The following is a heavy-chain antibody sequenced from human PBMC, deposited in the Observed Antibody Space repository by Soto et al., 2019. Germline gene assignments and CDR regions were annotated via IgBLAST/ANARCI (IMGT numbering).Heavy chain of an antibody. V-gene: IGHV1-3*01. CDR1: GYTFTSYA. J-gene: IGHJ5*02. CDR3: ARDPEYSYCYH. CDR2: INAGNGNT. D-gene: IGHD5-18*01. Sequence: ASVKVSCKASGYTFTSYAMHWVRQAPGQRLEWMGWINAGNGNTKYSPKFQGRVTITRDTSASTAYMELSSLRSEDTALYYCARDPEYSYCYHWGQGTLVTVSS.